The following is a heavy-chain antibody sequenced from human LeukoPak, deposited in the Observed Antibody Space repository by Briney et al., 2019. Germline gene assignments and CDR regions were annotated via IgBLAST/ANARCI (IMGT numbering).Heavy chain of an antibody. V-gene: IGHV1-46*03. CDR1: GYTFTSCY. D-gene: IGHD2-2*02. Sequence: ASVKVSCKASGYTFTSCYMHWVRQAPGQGLEWMGIINPSGGSTSYAQKFQGRVTMTRDTSTSTVYMELSSLRSEDTAVYYCARDRIVVVPAAIKVPGRGNWFDPWGQGTLVTVSS. CDR3: ARDRIVVVPAAIKVPGRGNWFDP. J-gene: IGHJ5*02. CDR2: INPSGGST.